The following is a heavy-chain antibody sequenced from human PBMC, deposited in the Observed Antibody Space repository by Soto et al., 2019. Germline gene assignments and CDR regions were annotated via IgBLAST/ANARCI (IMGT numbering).Heavy chain of an antibody. J-gene: IGHJ4*02. CDR2: ISYDGSNK. V-gene: IGHV3-30*18. D-gene: IGHD3-3*01. CDR1: GFTFSSYG. Sequence: QVQLVESGGGVVQPGRSLRLSCEASGFTFSSYGMHWVRKAPGKGLEWVAVISYDGSNKYYADSVKGRFTISRDNSKNTLYLQMNRLRAEDTVVYYCAKALNYDFWSGYSQYYFDYLGQGTLVTVSS. CDR3: AKALNYDFWSGYSQYYFDY.